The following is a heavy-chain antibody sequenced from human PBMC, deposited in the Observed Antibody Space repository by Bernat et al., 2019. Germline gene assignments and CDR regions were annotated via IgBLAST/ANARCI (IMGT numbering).Heavy chain of an antibody. D-gene: IGHD3-9*01. CDR1: GYTFTGYY. Sequence: QVQLVQSGAEVKKPGASVKVSCKASGYTFTGYYMHWVRQAPGQGLEWMGWINPNSGGTNYAQKFQGRVTMTRDTSISTAYMELSRLRSDDTAVHYCARDPELRYSIPYYYYYYGMDVWGQGTTVTVSS. V-gene: IGHV1-2*02. CDR2: INPNSGGT. J-gene: IGHJ6*02. CDR3: ARDPELRYSIPYYYYYYGMDV.